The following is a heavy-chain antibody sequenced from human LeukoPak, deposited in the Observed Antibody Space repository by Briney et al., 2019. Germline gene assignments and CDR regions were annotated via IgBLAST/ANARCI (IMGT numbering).Heavy chain of an antibody. V-gene: IGHV1-24*01. CDR2: FDPEDGET. J-gene: IGHJ1*01. CDR1: GYTLTELS. Sequence: ASVKVSCKVSGYTLTELSMHWVRQAPGKGLEWMGGFDPEDGETIYAQKFQGGVTMTEDTSTDTAYMELSSLRSEDTAVYYCATDLSSGYFSFQHWGQGTLVTVSS. D-gene: IGHD3-22*01. CDR3: ATDLSSGYFSFQH.